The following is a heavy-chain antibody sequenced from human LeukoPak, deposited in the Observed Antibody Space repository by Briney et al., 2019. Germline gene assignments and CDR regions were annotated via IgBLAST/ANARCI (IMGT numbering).Heavy chain of an antibody. CDR3: ARDVLDAFDV. V-gene: IGHV3-53*01. J-gene: IGHJ3*01. CDR1: GFTVSNYY. CDR2: FFSGGST. Sequence: GGSLRLSCAASGFTVSNYYMSWVRQAPGKGLEWVSVFFSGGSTYYADSMQGRFTISRDDSENTLYLQMNNLRAEDTAVYYCARDVLDAFDVWGQGTMVTVSS. D-gene: IGHD2-8*01.